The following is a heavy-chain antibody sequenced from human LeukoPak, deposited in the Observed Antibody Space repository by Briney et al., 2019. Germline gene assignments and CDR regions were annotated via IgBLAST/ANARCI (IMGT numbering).Heavy chain of an antibody. V-gene: IGHV2-70*04. CDR3: ARTQYSSGWYYFDY. Sequence: SGPALVKPTQTLTLTCTFSGFSLSTSGMRVSWIRQPPGKALEGLARIDWDDDKFYSTSLNPRLTISKDTSKNQVVLTMTNMDPVDTATYYCARTQYSSGWYYFDYWGQGTLVTVSS. D-gene: IGHD6-19*01. CDR2: IDWDDDK. J-gene: IGHJ4*02. CDR1: GFSLSTSGMR.